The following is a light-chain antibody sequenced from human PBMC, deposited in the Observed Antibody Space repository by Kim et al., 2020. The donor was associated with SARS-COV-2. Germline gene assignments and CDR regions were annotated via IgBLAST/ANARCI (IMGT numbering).Light chain of an antibody. Sequence: DIQMTQSPSTLSASVGDRVTITCRASQSISNFLAWCQQKPGKAPKLLIYRVSGLQSGVPSRFSGSGSGTEFSLTISSLQPDDFATYYCQQYNTYPLTFGGGTKVDIK. V-gene: IGKV1-5*03. J-gene: IGKJ4*01. CDR3: QQYNTYPLT. CDR1: QSISNF. CDR2: RVS.